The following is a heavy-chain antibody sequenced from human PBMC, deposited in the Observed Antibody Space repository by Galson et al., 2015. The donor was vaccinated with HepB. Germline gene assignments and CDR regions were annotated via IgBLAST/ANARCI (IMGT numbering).Heavy chain of an antibody. D-gene: IGHD3-16*01. CDR3: VKEGSWFGGDWFDP. J-gene: IGHJ5*02. CDR1: GFIFRHHA. CDR2: INGRGPTS. Sequence: SLRLSCAGSGFIFRHHAMAWIRQAPGKGLEWVSGINGRGPTSSYSDAVKGRFSISRDNSKDTVFLQMHNLRAEDTAVYYCVKEGSWFGGDWFDPWGQGALVTVS. V-gene: IGHV3-23*01.